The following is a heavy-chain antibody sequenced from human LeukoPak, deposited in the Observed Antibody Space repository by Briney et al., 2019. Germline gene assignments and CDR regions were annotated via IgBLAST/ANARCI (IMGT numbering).Heavy chain of an antibody. J-gene: IGHJ4*02. CDR1: GGSIISYN. D-gene: IGHD5-18*01. CDR2: ISDSGNT. Sequence: SETLSLTCTVPGGSIISYNWNWIRQPPGKGLEWIGYISDSGNTEYNPSLKSRVTISLDTSKNQLSLKLSSVTAADTAVYYCARAPEYSYGYGYFDFWGQGALVTVSS. CDR3: ARAPEYSYGYGYFDF. V-gene: IGHV4-59*01.